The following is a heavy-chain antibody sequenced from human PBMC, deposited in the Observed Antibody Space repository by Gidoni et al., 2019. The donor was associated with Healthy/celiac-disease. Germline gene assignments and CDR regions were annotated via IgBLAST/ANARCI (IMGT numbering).Heavy chain of an antibody. CDR1: GFTVSSNY. CDR3: AAYDILTGYYSRSLSIDY. D-gene: IGHD3-9*01. Sequence: EVQLVESGGGLVQPGGSLRLSCAASGFTVSSNYMSWVRQAPGKGLECVSVIYSGGSTYYADSVKGRFTISRDNSKNTLYLQMNSLRAEDTAVYYCAAYDILTGYYSRSLSIDYWGQGTLVTVSS. J-gene: IGHJ4*02. CDR2: IYSGGST. V-gene: IGHV3-66*01.